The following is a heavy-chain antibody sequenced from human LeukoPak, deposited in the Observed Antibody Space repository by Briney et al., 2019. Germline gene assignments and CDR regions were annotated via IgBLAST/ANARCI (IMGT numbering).Heavy chain of an antibody. CDR1: GDSISTGPYY. Sequence: SQTLSLTCAVSGDSISTGPYYWSWIRQPAGKGLEWIGRIYTSGSTNYNPSLKSRVTISVDTSKNQFSLKLSSVTAADTAVYYCARGEAARVLKGYYYYMDAWGKGTTVTVSS. D-gene: IGHD6-6*01. V-gene: IGHV4-61*02. CDR2: IYTSGST. J-gene: IGHJ6*03. CDR3: ARGEAARVLKGYYYYMDA.